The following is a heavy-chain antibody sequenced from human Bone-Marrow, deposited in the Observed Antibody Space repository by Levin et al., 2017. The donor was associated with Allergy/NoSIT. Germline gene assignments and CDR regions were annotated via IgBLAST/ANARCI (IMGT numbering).Heavy chain of an antibody. CDR1: EFSFNMFW. V-gene: IGHV3-7*01. J-gene: IGHJ4*02. CDR2: IKQDGSEK. CDR3: TTCDRGYGLFDY. Sequence: GESLKISCAASEFSFNMFWMSWVRQVPGKGPEWVATIKQDGSEKYYVDSVNGRFTISRDNAKNSLYLQMNSLRVDDTAVYYCTTCDRGYGLFDYWGPGTLVTVSS. D-gene: IGHD3/OR15-3a*01.